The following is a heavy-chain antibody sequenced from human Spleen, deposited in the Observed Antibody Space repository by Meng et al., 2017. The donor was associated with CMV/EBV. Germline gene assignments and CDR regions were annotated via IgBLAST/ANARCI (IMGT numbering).Heavy chain of an antibody. V-gene: IGHV1-18*01. CDR1: GYTFTSYG. J-gene: IGHJ5*02. D-gene: IGHD3-3*01. CDR3: ARVRITIFGVPNWDWFDP. CDR2: ISAYNGNT. Sequence: ASVQVSCKASGYTFTSYGISWVRQAPGQGLEWMGWISAYNGNTNSAHKFQGRVTMTTDASTSTAYMELRSLRSDDTAVYYCARVRITIFGVPNWDWFDPWGQGTLVTVSS.